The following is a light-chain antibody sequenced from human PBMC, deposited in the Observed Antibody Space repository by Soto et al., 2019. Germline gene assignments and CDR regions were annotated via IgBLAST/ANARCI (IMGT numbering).Light chain of an antibody. CDR3: QHYDSLPGWT. Sequence: DIQMTQSPSPLSASVGDRVTITCQASQHISNFLNWYQHKPGKAPKLLIYDASNLETGVPSRFSGSGSGTDFTLTISGLQPEDIATYYCQHYDSLPGWTFGQGTTVEIK. CDR2: DAS. V-gene: IGKV1-33*01. CDR1: QHISNF. J-gene: IGKJ1*01.